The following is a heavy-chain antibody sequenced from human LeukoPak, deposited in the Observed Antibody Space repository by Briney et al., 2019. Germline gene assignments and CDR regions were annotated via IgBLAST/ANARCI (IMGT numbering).Heavy chain of an antibody. CDR3: ARDDTAAGHPFDY. CDR2: IYYSGST. Sequence: PSETLSLTCTVSGGSISSSSYYWGWIRQPPGKGLEWIGSIYYSGSTYYNPSLKSRVTISVDTSKNQFSLKLSSVTAADTAVYYCARDDTAAGHPFDYWGQGTLVTVSS. D-gene: IGHD6-13*01. J-gene: IGHJ4*02. CDR1: GGSISSSSYY. V-gene: IGHV4-39*07.